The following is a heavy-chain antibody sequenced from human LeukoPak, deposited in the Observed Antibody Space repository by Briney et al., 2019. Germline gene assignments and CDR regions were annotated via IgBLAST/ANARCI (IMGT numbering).Heavy chain of an antibody. CDR2: VGGGGGGT. V-gene: IGHV3-23*01. D-gene: IGHD2-21*02. Sequence: GGSLRLSCAASGFTFSRHAMSWVRQAPGKGLEWVSAVGGGGGGTYYADSVKGRFTISRDNSKNTLYLQMNSLRAEDTAIYYCARRPNCGGDCFHFDYWGQGALVTVSS. CDR1: GFTFSRHA. CDR3: ARRPNCGGDCFHFDY. J-gene: IGHJ4*02.